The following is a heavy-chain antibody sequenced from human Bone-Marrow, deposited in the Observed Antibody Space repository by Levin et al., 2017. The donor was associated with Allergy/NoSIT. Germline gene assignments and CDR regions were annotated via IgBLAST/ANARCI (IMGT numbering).Heavy chain of an antibody. D-gene: IGHD3-22*01. Sequence: GGSLRLSCAASGFTFPSYWMTWVRQTPGKGLEWVANIKHDGLERYFVDSVKGRFTISRDNVQNSIYLQMNNLRADDTAVYYCARVSNHIDSNHDLQLGLFDLWGQGTQVTVSS. V-gene: IGHV3-7*03. CDR3: ARVSNHIDSNHDLQLGLFDL. CDR1: GFTFPSYW. J-gene: IGHJ4*02. CDR2: IKHDGLER.